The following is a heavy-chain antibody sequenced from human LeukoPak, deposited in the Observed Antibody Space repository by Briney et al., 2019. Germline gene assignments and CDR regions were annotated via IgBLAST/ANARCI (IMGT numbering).Heavy chain of an antibody. Sequence: SQTLSLTCAVDGGSVSGGYWSWIRQPPGKGREWTREIKHSGSTNYNPSLKSRVTISVDTSKNQFSLKLSSVAAADTAVYYCARGRLYYDFWSGYLYYFDYWGQGTLVTVSS. J-gene: IGHJ4*02. CDR2: IKHSGST. D-gene: IGHD3-3*01. V-gene: IGHV4-34*01. CDR3: ARGRLYYDFWSGYLYYFDY. CDR1: GGSVSGGY.